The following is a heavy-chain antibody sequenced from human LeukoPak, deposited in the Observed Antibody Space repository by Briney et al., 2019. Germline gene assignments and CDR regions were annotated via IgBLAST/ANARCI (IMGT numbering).Heavy chain of an antibody. CDR2: ILYDGSNK. D-gene: IGHD1-26*01. CDR1: GFTFSSYG. J-gene: IGHJ6*03. CDR3: AEARGFSGRKYMDV. V-gene: IGHV3-30*02. Sequence: GGSLRLSCAAPGFTFSSYGMHWVRQAPGKGLGWVAFILYDGSNKYYADSVKGRFPISRHNCKNTLYLQMNSLRTEDTAVYYCAEARGFSGRKYMDVWGTGTTVTVSS.